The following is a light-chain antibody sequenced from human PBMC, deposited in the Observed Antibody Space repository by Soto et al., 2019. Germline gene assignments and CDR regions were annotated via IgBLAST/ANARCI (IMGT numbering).Light chain of an antibody. CDR3: QQYNNWPPIT. V-gene: IGKV3-20*01. Sequence: EIVLSQSPGTLSLYPGERATLSCRASQSVSSSYLAWYQQKPGQAPRLLIYGASSRATGIPDRFSGSGSGTEFTLTISSLQSEDFAVYYCQQYNNWPPITFGQGTRLEVK. CDR2: GAS. J-gene: IGKJ5*01. CDR1: QSVSSSY.